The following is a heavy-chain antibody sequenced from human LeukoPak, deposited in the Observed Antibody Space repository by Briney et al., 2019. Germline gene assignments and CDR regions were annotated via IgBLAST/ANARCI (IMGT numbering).Heavy chain of an antibody. CDR2: INRDGSNT. CDR1: GFTFNNYY. D-gene: IGHD3-16*02. J-gene: IGHJ5*02. Sequence: PGGSLRLSCAASGFTFNNYYMSWIRQAPGKGLEWLSYINRDGSNTYYADSVKGRFTISRDNAKKTLYLEMNNLRAEDTAVYYCATDGAGLYTWGQGVLGTVSS. CDR3: ATDGAGLYT. V-gene: IGHV3-11*01.